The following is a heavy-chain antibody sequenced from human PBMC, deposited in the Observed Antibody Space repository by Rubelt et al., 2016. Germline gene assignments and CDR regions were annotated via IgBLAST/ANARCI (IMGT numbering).Heavy chain of an antibody. J-gene: IGHJ5*02. Sequence: QVQLQQWGAGLLKPSETLSLTCAVYGGSFSGYYWSWIRQPPGKGLEWIGEINHSGSTNYNPSLKSRVTISVYTSKNQFSRKLSSATAADTAVYYCARGGRYYGSGSYQRHNWFDPWGQGTLVTVSS. CDR2: INHSGST. D-gene: IGHD3-10*01. V-gene: IGHV4-34*01. CDR3: ARGGRYYGSGSYQRHNWFDP. CDR1: GGSFSGYY.